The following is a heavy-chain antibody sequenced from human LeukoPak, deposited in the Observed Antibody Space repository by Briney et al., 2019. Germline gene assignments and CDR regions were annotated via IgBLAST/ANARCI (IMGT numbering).Heavy chain of an antibody. Sequence: GGSLRLSYAASGFTFSSYAMNWVRQAPGKGLEWVSAVSGSGNTYYADSVKDRFTISRDNSKNTLYLQMNSLRAEDTAVYYCAKEEQWLATYYFDYWGQGTLVTVSS. J-gene: IGHJ4*02. CDR2: VSGSGNT. CDR1: GFTFSSYA. CDR3: AKEEQWLATYYFDY. D-gene: IGHD6-19*01. V-gene: IGHV3-23*01.